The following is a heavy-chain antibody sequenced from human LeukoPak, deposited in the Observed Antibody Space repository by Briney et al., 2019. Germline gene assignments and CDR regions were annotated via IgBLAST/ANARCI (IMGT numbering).Heavy chain of an antibody. V-gene: IGHV4-4*07. CDR3: ARGLVGTTGEQNWFDP. Sequence: PSETLSLTCTVSGGSISIYYWSWIRQPAGKGLEWIGRIHTSGSANYNPSLKSRVAISVDKSKNQFSLKLTSVIAADTAVYYCARGLVGTTGEQNWFDPWGQGTLVTVSS. CDR1: GGSISIYY. D-gene: IGHD4-11*01. CDR2: IHTSGSA. J-gene: IGHJ5*02.